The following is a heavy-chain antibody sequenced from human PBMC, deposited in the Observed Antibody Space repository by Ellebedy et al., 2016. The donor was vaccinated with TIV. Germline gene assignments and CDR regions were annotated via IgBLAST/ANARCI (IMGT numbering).Heavy chain of an antibody. CDR3: AKDRTPGDGYWVFDN. J-gene: IGHJ4*02. Sequence: PGGSLRLSCAASGFTFSSYWMHWVRQVPGKGLVWVSFIKTDGSSTSYADSVKGRFTISRDNSKRTVDLQMNSLRAEDTAVYFCAKDRTPGDGYWVFDNWGQGTLVSVSS. CDR2: IKTDGSST. CDR1: GFTFSSYW. D-gene: IGHD5-18*01. V-gene: IGHV3-74*01.